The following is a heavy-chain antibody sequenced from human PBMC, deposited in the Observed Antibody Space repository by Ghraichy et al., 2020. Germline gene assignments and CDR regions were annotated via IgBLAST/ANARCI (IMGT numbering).Heavy chain of an antibody. CDR2: IYYSGST. CDR3: TKTYYDILTASFDP. CDR1: GGSISSSNYY. J-gene: IGHJ5*02. Sequence: SETLSLTCTVSGGSISSSNYYWGWIRQPPGKGLEWIGRIYYSGSTYYSPSLKHRVTISVDTSKNQFSLRLSSVTTADTAVYDCTKTYYDILTASFDPWGPGTLVTVSS. D-gene: IGHD3-9*01. V-gene: IGHV4-39*01.